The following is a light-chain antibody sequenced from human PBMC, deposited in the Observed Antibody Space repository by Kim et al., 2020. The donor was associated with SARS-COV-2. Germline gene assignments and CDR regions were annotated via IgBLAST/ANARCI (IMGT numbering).Light chain of an antibody. V-gene: IGLV3-1*01. Sequence: SPGQTAGSTCSGDKLGDKYACLYQQKPGQSPVLVIYQDSKRPSGIPERFSGSNSGNTATLTISGTQAMDEADYYCQAWDSSTAYVFGTGTKVTVL. CDR3: QAWDSSTAYV. CDR2: QDS. J-gene: IGLJ1*01. CDR1: KLGDKY.